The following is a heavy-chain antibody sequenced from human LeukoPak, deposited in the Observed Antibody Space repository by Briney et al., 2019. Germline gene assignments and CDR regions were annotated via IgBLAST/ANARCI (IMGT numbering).Heavy chain of an antibody. D-gene: IGHD3-3*02. CDR1: GFTFSSYG. Sequence: PGGSLRLSCAASGFTFSSYGMHWVRQAPGKGLEWVAVIWYDGSNKYYADSVKGRFTISRDNSKNTLYLQTNSLRAEDTAVYYCARDPVLAYGMDVWGQGTTVTVSS. V-gene: IGHV3-33*01. CDR3: ARDPVLAYGMDV. CDR2: IWYDGSNK. J-gene: IGHJ6*02.